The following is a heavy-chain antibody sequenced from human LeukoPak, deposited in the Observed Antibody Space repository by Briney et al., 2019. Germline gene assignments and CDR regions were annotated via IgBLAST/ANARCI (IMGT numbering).Heavy chain of an antibody. CDR1: GFTLSSYA. V-gene: IGHV3-30*03. Sequence: GGSLRLSCAASGFTLSSYAMSWVRQAPGKGLEWVAVISYDGSNKYYADSVKGRFTISRDNSKNTLYLQMNSLRADDTAVYYCARGQRAHVEWYYYMDVWGKGTTVTVSS. J-gene: IGHJ6*03. CDR3: ARGQRAHVEWYYYMDV. D-gene: IGHD1-26*01. CDR2: ISYDGSNK.